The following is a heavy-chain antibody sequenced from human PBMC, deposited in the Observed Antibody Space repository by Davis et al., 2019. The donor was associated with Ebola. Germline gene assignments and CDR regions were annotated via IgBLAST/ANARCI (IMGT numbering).Heavy chain of an antibody. J-gene: IGHJ4*02. Sequence: MPGGSLRLSCAVSGGSISSSNWWSWVRQPPGKGLEWIGEIYHSGSTNYNPSLKSRVTISVDKSKNQFSLNLSSVTAADTAVYYCARHPRYCSNGVCYRRGVDCWGQGTLVTVSS. CDR1: GGSISSSNW. V-gene: IGHV4-4*02. CDR2: IYHSGST. CDR3: ARHPRYCSNGVCYRRGVDC. D-gene: IGHD2-8*01.